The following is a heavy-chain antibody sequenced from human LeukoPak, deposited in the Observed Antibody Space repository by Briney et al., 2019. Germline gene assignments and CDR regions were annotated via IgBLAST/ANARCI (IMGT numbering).Heavy chain of an antibody. CDR3: ARVMIVGATQDAFDI. V-gene: IGHV4-59*01. J-gene: IGHJ3*02. D-gene: IGHD1-26*01. Sequence: SETLSLTCTVSGGSISSYYWSWIRQPPGKGLEWIGYIYYSGSTNYNPSLKSRVTISVDTSKNQFSLKLSSVTAADTAVYYCARVMIVGATQDAFDIWGQGTMVTVSS. CDR2: IYYSGST. CDR1: GGSISSYY.